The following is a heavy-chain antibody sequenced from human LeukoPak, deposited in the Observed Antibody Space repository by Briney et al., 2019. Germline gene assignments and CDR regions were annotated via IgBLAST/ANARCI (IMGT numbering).Heavy chain of an antibody. J-gene: IGHJ6*04. CDR1: GFTFSSYW. CDR3: AELGITMIGGV. D-gene: IGHD3-10*02. Sequence: GGSLRLSCAASGFTFSSYWMSWFRQAPGKGPEWVANIKGDGSEKSYVDSVKGRFSISRDNANNALYLQMNSLRAEDTAVYYCAELGITMIGGVWGKGTTVTISS. CDR2: IKGDGSEK. V-gene: IGHV3-7*01.